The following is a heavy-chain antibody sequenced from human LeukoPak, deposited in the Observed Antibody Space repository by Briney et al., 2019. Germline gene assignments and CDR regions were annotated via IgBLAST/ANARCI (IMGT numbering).Heavy chain of an antibody. V-gene: IGHV3-9*01. D-gene: IGHD6-19*01. CDR3: AKASAQWLASYFDY. J-gene: IGHJ4*02. Sequence: GRSLRLSCTASGFTFDDYAMHWVRRAPGKGLEWVSGISWNSGSIGYADSVKGRFTISRDNAKNSLYLQMNSLRAEDTALYYCAKASAQWLASYFDYWGQGTLVTVSS. CDR1: GFTFDDYA. CDR2: ISWNSGSI.